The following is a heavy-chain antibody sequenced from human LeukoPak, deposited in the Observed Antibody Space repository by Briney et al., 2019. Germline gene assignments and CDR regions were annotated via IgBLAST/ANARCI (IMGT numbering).Heavy chain of an antibody. J-gene: IGHJ4*02. CDR1: GFTFNSYS. V-gene: IGHV3-21*06. CDR2: ISSRGSYK. D-gene: IGHD3-3*01. CDR3: AREPYGYDFWSGYYGDIFDY. Sequence: GSLRLSCAASGFTFNSYSVIWVRQAPGKGLEWVSSISSRGSYKYYADSVKGRFNISRDDAENTLFLQMSSLRAEDTAVYYCAREPYGYDFWSGYYGDIFDYWGQGTLVTVSS.